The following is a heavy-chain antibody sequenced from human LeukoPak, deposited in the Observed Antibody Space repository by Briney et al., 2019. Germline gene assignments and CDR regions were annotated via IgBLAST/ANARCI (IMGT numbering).Heavy chain of an antibody. J-gene: IGHJ4*02. V-gene: IGHV3-15*01. Sequence: GGSLRLSCEASGFIFSNYWMSWVRQAPGKGLEWVGRIKSRTDGGTTDYAAPVKGRFIISRDDPKNTLYLQMNSLKIEDTAVYFCATGRSDILTGYSNWGQGTLVTVSS. CDR1: GFIFSNYW. CDR3: ATGRSDILTGYSN. D-gene: IGHD3-9*01. CDR2: IKSRTDGGTT.